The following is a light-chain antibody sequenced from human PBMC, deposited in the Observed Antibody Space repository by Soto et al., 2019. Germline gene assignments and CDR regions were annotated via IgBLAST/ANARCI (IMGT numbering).Light chain of an antibody. J-gene: IGLJ1*01. CDR3: ASLTTTNFV. Sequence: QSVLTQPASVSGSPGQSITISCTGTSSDVGAYNLVSWYQHHPDKAPKLMISEVSNRPSGVSDRFSGSKSGNTASLTISGLQAEDEADYYCASLTTTNFVFGTGTSSPS. CDR2: EVS. V-gene: IGLV2-14*01. CDR1: SSDVGAYNL.